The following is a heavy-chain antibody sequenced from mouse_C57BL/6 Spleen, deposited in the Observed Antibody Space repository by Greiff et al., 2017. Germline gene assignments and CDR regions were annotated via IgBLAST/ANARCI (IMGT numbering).Heavy chain of an antibody. CDR3: ARGGLGRGIDY. J-gene: IGHJ2*01. Sequence: QVQLKQPGAELVRPGSSVKLSCKASGYTFTSYWMHWVKQRPIQGLEWIGNIDPSDSETHYNQKFKDKATLTVDKSSSTAYMQLSSLTSEDSAVYYCARGGLGRGIDYWGQGTTLTVSS. D-gene: IGHD4-1*01. CDR2: IDPSDSET. CDR1: GYTFTSYW. V-gene: IGHV1-52*01.